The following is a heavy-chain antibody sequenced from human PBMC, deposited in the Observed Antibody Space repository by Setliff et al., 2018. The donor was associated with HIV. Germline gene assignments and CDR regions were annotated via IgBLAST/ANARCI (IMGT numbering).Heavy chain of an antibody. V-gene: IGHV3-30*18. CDR1: GITFSSYG. D-gene: IGHD3-9*01. Sequence: GGSLRLSCAASGITFSSYGMQWVRQAPGKGLEWVAAVSDDGSDKYYADSVKGRFTISRDNSKDTLYLQMNSLRAEDSGVYYCAKAYDLLTGFYPFDHWGQGTLVTVSS. CDR2: VSDDGSDK. CDR3: AKAYDLLTGFYPFDH. J-gene: IGHJ4*02.